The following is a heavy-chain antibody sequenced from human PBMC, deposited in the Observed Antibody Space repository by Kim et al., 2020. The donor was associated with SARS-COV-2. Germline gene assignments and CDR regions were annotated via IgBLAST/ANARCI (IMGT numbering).Heavy chain of an antibody. CDR3: ARVPYYGILTGAPYWFDF. V-gene: IGHV3-7*03. J-gene: IGHJ4*02. CDR1: GFTFSYYW. D-gene: IGHD3-9*01. Sequence: GGSLRLSCAASGFTFSYYWMSWVRQAPGKGLEWVANIKQDGSEKYYVDSVKGRFTISRDNAKNSLYLQMNSLRADDTAIYYCARVPYYGILTGAPYWFDFRGQGTLVTVPP. CDR2: IKQDGSEK.